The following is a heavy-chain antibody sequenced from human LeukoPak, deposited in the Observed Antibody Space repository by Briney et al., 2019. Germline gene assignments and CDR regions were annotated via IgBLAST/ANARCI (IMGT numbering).Heavy chain of an antibody. J-gene: IGHJ4*02. V-gene: IGHV3-23*01. D-gene: IGHD7-27*01. CDR1: GFTFSTYT. CDR3: AIDPNWGTHS. Sequence: GGSLRLSCAASGFTFSTYTMYWVRHPPGKRLEWVSIIGSSGGGIHYANSVKGRFTISRDNSKNALYLQMNSLRVEDTAVYYCAIDPNWGTHSWGQGVLVTVSS. CDR2: IGSSGGGI.